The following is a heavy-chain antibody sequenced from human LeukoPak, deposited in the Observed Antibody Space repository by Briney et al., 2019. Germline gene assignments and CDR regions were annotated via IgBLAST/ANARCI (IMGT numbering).Heavy chain of an antibody. D-gene: IGHD1-26*01. CDR3: ARDGWELLPDY. CDR1: RFTFSSYS. J-gene: IGHJ4*02. CDR2: ISSSSSYI. Sequence: GGSLRLSCAASRFTFSSYSMNWVRQAPGKGLEWVSSISSSSSYIYYADSVKGRFTISRDNAKNSLYLQMNSLRAGDTAVYYCARDGWELLPDYWGQGTLVTVSS. V-gene: IGHV3-21*01.